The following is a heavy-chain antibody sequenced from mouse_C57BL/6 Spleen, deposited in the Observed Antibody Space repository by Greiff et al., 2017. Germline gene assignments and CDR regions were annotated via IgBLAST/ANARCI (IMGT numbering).Heavy chain of an antibody. CDR2: INPNNGGT. D-gene: IGHD1-1*01. Sequence: EVQLQQSGPELVKPGASVKISCKASGYTFTDYYVNWVKQSHGKSLEWIGDINPNNGGTSYNQKFKGKATLTVDKSSSTAYMELRSLTSEDSAVYYCARRRFTTVVAKDYFDYWGQGTTLTVSS. J-gene: IGHJ2*01. CDR3: ARRRFTTVVAKDYFDY. V-gene: IGHV1-26*01. CDR1: GYTFTDYY.